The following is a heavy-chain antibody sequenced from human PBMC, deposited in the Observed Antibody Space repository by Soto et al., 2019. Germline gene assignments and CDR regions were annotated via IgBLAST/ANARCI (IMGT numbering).Heavy chain of an antibody. CDR1: GYIFTSYW. V-gene: IGHV5-51*01. CDR2: IYPGDSDT. Sequence: PGESLKISCKGSGYIFTSYWIGWVRQMPGKGLEWMGIIYPGDSDTRYSPSFQGQVTISADKSISTAYLQWSGLKASDTAIYYCARHGEGGHNPIPLHAFDFWGQGTMVTVSS. J-gene: IGHJ3*01. CDR3: ARHGEGGHNPIPLHAFDF. D-gene: IGHD1-1*01.